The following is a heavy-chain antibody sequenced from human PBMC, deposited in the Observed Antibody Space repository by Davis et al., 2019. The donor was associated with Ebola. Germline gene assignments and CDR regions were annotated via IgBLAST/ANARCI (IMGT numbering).Heavy chain of an antibody. D-gene: IGHD2-21*01. Sequence: PSETLSLTCTVSGGSISSYYWSWIWQPPGKGLEWIGYIYYSGSTNYNPSLKSRVTISVDTSKNQFSLKLSSVTAADTAVYYCARRAPYCGGDCYFDYWGQGTLVTVSS. CDR2: IYYSGST. J-gene: IGHJ4*02. V-gene: IGHV4-59*01. CDR3: ARRAPYCGGDCYFDY. CDR1: GGSISSYY.